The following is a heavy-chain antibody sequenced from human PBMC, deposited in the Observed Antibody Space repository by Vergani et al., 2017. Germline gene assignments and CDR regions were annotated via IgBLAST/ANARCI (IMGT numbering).Heavy chain of an antibody. J-gene: IGHJ4*02. CDR1: GDSVISTDYH. CDR2: MDYSGST. Sequence: QVQLQESGPGLVKPSETLSLTCTVSGDSVISTDYHWGWIRQPPGKGLEWIGSMDYSGSTSYNPSLESRISISFETPKNQFSLRLTSVTAADMAVYYCASKRGACRAAYCHSYDFWGPGTLVTVSS. CDR3: ASKRGACRAAYCHSYDF. V-gene: IGHV4-39*01. D-gene: IGHD2-15*01.